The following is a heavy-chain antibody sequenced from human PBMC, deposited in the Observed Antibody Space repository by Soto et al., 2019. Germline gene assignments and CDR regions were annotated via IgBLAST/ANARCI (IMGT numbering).Heavy chain of an antibody. Sequence: NPSETLSLTCAVYGGSFSGYYWSWIRQPPGKGLEWIGEINHSGSTNYNPSLKSRVTISVDTSKNQFSLKLSSVTAADTAVYYCARWPKIYYYYGMDVWGQGTTVTVS. CDR3: ARWPKIYYYYGMDV. V-gene: IGHV4-34*01. J-gene: IGHJ6*02. CDR2: INHSGST. CDR1: GGSFSGYY.